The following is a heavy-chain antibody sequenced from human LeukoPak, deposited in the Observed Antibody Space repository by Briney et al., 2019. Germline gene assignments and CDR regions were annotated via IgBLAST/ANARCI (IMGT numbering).Heavy chain of an antibody. J-gene: IGHJ5*02. CDR1: GGSISSYY. CDR2: IYYSGST. V-gene: IGHV4-59*08. Sequence: SETLSLTCTVSGGSISSYYWSWIRQPPGKGLEWIGYIYYSGSTNYNPSLKSRVTISVDTSKNQFSLKLSSVTAADTAVYYCARAYSSSWYFNWFDPWGQGTLVTVSS. D-gene: IGHD6-13*01. CDR3: ARAYSSSWYFNWFDP.